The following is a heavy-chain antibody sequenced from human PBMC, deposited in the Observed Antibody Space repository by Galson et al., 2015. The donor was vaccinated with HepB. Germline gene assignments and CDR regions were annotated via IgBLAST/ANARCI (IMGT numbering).Heavy chain of an antibody. CDR3: ARDPNVYYYYYGMDV. Sequence: SLRLSCAASGFTFSSHAMYWVRQAPGKGLEWVAVISYDGSNKYYADSVKGRFTISRDNSKNTLYLQMDSLRAEDTAVYYCARDPNVYYYYYGMDVWGQGTTVTVSS. CDR1: GFTFSSHA. J-gene: IGHJ6*02. CDR2: ISYDGSNK. V-gene: IGHV3-30-3*01. D-gene: IGHD4/OR15-4a*01.